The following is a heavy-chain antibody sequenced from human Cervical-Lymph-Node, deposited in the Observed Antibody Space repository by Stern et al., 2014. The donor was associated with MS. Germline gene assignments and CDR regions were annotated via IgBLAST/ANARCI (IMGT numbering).Heavy chain of an antibody. CDR3: ANQPPWGRVAYFDY. J-gene: IGHJ4*02. CDR2: IYWDDDK. D-gene: IGHD3-16*01. CDR1: GFSLSTSGVG. Sequence: QITLKESGPTLVKPTQTLTLTCTFSGFSLSTSGVGVGWIRQPPGKALEWLALIYWDDDKRYSPSLKSRLTITKDTSKNQVVLTMTNMDPVDTATYYCANQPPWGRVAYFDYWGQGTLVTVSS. V-gene: IGHV2-5*02.